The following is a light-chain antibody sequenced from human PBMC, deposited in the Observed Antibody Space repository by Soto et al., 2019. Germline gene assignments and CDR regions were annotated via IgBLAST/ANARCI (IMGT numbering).Light chain of an antibody. V-gene: IGKV1-5*03. CDR1: QTISSW. CDR3: QHYNSYSEA. CDR2: KAS. J-gene: IGKJ1*01. Sequence: DIQMTQSPSTLSGSVGDRVTITCRASQTISSWLAWYQQKPGKAPKLLIYKASTLKSGVPSRFSASGSGTEFTLTFSSLQPDDFATYYCQHYNSYSEAFGQGTKVELK.